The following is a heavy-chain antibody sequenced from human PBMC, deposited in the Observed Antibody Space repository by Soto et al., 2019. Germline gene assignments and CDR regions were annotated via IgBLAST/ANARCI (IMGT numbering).Heavy chain of an antibody. CDR1: GGSISSYY. J-gene: IGHJ3*02. CDR3: ARRVDAFDI. Sequence: SETLSLTCTVSGGSISSYYWNWIRQPPGKGLEWIGYISYSGSTNYNPSLKSRVTISVDTSKNQFSLKLSSVTAADTAMYFCARRVDAFDIWGQGTMVTVSS. CDR2: ISYSGST. V-gene: IGHV4-59*08.